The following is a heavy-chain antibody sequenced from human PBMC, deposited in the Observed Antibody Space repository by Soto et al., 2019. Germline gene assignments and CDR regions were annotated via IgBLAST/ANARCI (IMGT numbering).Heavy chain of an antibody. CDR1: GGSISNHS. D-gene: IGHD7-27*01. V-gene: IGHV4-59*11. J-gene: IGHJ4*02. Sequence: QVQLQESGPGLVKPSETLSLTCSVSGGSISNHSWSWIRQPPGKGLEWIGYIYYNGNTNYNPSLKSRVTMSVDTSRKQISLKLTTVTAADTAVYYCTRANWYSEYWGQGTLVTVSS. CDR2: IYYNGNT. CDR3: TRANWYSEY.